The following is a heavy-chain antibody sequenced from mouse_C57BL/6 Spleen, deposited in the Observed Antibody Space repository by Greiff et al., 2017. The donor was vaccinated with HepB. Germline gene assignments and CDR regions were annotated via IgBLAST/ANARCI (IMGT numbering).Heavy chain of an antibody. J-gene: IGHJ2*01. V-gene: IGHV1-81*01. CDR1: GYTFTSYG. CDR3: ARWGDDYFDY. Sequence: VMLVESGAELARPGASVKLSCKASGYTFTSYGISWVKQRTGQGLEWIGEIYPRSGNTYYNEKFKGKATLTADKSSSTAYMELRSLTSEDSAVYFCARWGDDYFDYWGQGTTLTVSS. CDR2: IYPRSGNT. D-gene: IGHD3-3*01.